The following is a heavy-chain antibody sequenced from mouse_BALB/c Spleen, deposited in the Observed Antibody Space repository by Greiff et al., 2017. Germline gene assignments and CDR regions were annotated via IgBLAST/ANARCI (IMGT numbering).Heavy chain of an antibody. D-gene: IGHD1-2*01. CDR3: ARGPFITTATIAMDY. Sequence: VQLQQSGPGLVAPSQSLSITCTVSGFSLTSYGVHWVRQPPGKGLEWLGVIWAGGSTNYNSALMSRLSISKDNSKSQVFLKMNSLQTDDTAMYYCARGPFITTATIAMDYWGQGTSVTVSS. CDR1: GFSLTSYG. J-gene: IGHJ4*01. CDR2: IWAGGST. V-gene: IGHV2-9*02.